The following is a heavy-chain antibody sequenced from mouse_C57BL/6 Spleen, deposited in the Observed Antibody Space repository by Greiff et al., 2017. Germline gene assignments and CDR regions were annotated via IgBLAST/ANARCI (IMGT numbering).Heavy chain of an antibody. Sequence: QVQLQQSGPELVKPGASVKMSCKASGYSFTSYRLTWVKHRPGQGRVWLGDVYPGSGSTNYNEKFKGKATLTVDTSSSTAYMQRSSLTAEDSAVYYCARGRLQDYWGQGTSVTVSA. CDR1: GYSFTSYR. CDR2: VYPGSGST. J-gene: IGHJ4*01. CDR3: ARGRLQDY. V-gene: IGHV1-55*01. D-gene: IGHD1-2*01.